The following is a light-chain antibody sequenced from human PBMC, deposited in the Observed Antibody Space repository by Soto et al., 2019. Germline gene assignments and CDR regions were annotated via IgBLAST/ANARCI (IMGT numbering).Light chain of an antibody. CDR2: EVT. CDR3: SSFTSSSTQV. V-gene: IGLV2-14*01. J-gene: IGLJ2*01. CDR1: SSDVGGYNY. Sequence: QSVLTQPASVSGSPGQSITISCTGTSSDVGGYNYVSWYQQHPGKVTKLMIYEVTNRPSGVSNRFSGSKSGNTASLTISGLQAEDEADYYCSSFTSSSTQVFGGGTKLTVL.